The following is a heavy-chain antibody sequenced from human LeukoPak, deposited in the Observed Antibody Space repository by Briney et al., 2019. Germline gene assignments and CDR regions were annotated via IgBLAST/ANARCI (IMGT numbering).Heavy chain of an antibody. V-gene: IGHV3-23*01. CDR1: GFTFSSYG. CDR3: ESHNYGKAYFDY. J-gene: IGHJ4*02. D-gene: IGHD5-18*01. CDR2: ISGSGGST. Sequence: GGSLRLSCAASGFTFSSYGMSWVRQAPGKGLEWVSGISGSGGSTYYADSVKGRFTISRDNSKNTLHLQMNNLRAEDTAVYYCESHNYGKAYFDYWGQGSLVTVSS.